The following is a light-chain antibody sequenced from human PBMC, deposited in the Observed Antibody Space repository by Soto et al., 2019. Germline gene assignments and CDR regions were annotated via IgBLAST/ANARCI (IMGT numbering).Light chain of an antibody. Sequence: EIVLTQSPGTLSLSPGERATLSCRASQSVSSSNLAWFQQKPGQAPRLLIYGASSRATGIPDRFSGSGSGTDFTLTISRLEPEDFAVYYCQQYATSLITFGPGTKVDIK. CDR2: GAS. V-gene: IGKV3-20*01. CDR1: QSVSSSN. CDR3: QQYATSLIT. J-gene: IGKJ3*01.